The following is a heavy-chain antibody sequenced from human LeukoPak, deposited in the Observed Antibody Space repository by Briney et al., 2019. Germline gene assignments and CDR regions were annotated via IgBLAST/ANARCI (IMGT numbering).Heavy chain of an antibody. Sequence: GGSLRLPCAASGFTFSSYGMHWVRQAPGKGLEWVAVISYDGSNKYYADSVKGRFTISRDNSKNTLYLQMNSLRAEDTAIYYCARDYWWNYDYWGQGTLVTVSS. V-gene: IGHV3-30*03. D-gene: IGHD1-7*01. CDR3: ARDYWWNYDY. CDR1: GFTFSSYG. CDR2: ISYDGSNK. J-gene: IGHJ4*02.